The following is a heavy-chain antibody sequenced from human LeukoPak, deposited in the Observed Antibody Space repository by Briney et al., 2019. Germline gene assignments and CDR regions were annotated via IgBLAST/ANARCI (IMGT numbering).Heavy chain of an antibody. CDR2: IFSNDDK. CDR3: AHTANSGWYEFDY. Sequence: SGPTLVNPTQTLTLTRTFPGFSLSTPGVGVAWIRQPPGKALEWLTLIFSNDDKRYSPSLKNRLTITKDTSKNQVVLTMMNMDPVDTATYYCAHTANSGWYEFDYWGQGTLVTVSS. CDR1: GFSLSTPGVG. J-gene: IGHJ4*02. D-gene: IGHD6-19*01. V-gene: IGHV2-5*01.